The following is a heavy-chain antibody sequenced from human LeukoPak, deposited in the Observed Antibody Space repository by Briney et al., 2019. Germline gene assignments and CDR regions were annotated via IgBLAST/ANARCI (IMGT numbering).Heavy chain of an antibody. Sequence: GGSLRLSCVASGFTFGSYAMSWVRQTPGKGLRYVSTISDRGDTYYADSVKGRFTISRDNSKNTVSLQMHSLRAEDTAVYYCANGGTYSSGPWGQGTLVTVSS. D-gene: IGHD3-22*01. J-gene: IGHJ5*02. CDR3: ANGGTYSSGP. CDR1: GFTFGSYA. CDR2: ISDRGDT. V-gene: IGHV3-23*01.